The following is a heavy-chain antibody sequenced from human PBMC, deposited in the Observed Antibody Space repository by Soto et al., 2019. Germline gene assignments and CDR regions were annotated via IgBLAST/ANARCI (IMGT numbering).Heavy chain of an antibody. J-gene: IGHJ5*02. CDR2: IYYSGST. D-gene: IGHD6-6*01. CDR3: ARGPALGLAARPDSWFDP. CDR1: GGSISSSDFF. V-gene: IGHV4-31*03. Sequence: SETLSLTCTVSGGSISSSDFFWGWLRQTPGKGLELIGYIYYSGSTYYNPSLRSRVTISVDTSKNQFSLKLSSVTAADTAVYYCARGPALGLAARPDSWFDPWGQGTLVTVSS.